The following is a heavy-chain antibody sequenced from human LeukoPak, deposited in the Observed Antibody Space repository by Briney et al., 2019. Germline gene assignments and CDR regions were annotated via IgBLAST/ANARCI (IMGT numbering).Heavy chain of an antibody. D-gene: IGHD2-2*01. J-gene: IGHJ3*02. V-gene: IGHV4-38-2*02. Sequence: SETLSLTCSVSGYSISSGYYWGWIRQPPGKGLEWIGYIYHSGSTYYNPSLKSRVTISVDRSKNQFSLKLSSVTAADTAVYYCAREGRPAATIGAFDIWGQGTMVTVSS. CDR2: IYHSGST. CDR3: AREGRPAATIGAFDI. CDR1: GYSISSGYY.